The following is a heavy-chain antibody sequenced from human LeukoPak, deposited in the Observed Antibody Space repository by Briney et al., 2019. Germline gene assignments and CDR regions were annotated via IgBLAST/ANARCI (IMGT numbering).Heavy chain of an antibody. J-gene: IGHJ4*02. CDR1: GYNLVSYW. V-gene: IGHV5-51*01. Sequence: GESLKISCKASGYNLVSYWIAWVRQMPGRGLEWMGVIYPGDSENRYSSSFQGQATISVDKSINSAYLQWSSLKASDTAMYYCARHSDCGGDCPFDYWGQGTLVTVSS. CDR3: ARHSDCGGDCPFDY. CDR2: IYPGDSEN. D-gene: IGHD2-21*02.